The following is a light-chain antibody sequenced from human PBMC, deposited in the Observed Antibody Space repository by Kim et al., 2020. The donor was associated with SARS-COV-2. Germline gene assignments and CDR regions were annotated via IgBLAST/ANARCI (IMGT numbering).Light chain of an antibody. J-gene: IGKJ5*01. Sequence: TQSPATLSVSPGESAILSCRANQSISSHLTWYQQKPGQPPRLLMYGASTRATGIPARFSGSGSGTEFTLTITSLQSEDFAVYYCRQYSAWPPSTFGQGTRLEIK. V-gene: IGKV3-15*01. CDR3: RQYSAWPPST. CDR1: QSISSH. CDR2: GAS.